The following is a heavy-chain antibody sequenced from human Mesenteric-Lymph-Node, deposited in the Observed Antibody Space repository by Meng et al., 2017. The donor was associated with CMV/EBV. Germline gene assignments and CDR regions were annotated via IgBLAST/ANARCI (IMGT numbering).Heavy chain of an antibody. J-gene: IGHJ4*02. CDR3: ARQNGVFDY. V-gene: IGHV4-59*01. D-gene: IGHD1-1*01. Sequence: GSLRLSCTVSGDSINSYYWSWIRQPPGRGLEWIGYIYYRGSTNYNPSLKSRVTIAVDTSKNQFSLKLTSVTAADTAVYYCARQNGVFDYWGQGTLVTVSS. CDR2: IYYRGST. CDR1: GDSINSYY.